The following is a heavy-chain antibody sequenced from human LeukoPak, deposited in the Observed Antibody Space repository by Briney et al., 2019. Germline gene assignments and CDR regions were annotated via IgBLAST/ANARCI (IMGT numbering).Heavy chain of an antibody. Sequence: GGSLRLSCAASGFTFSSYSMNWVRQAPGKGLEWVSSISSSSSYIYYADSVKGRFTISRNNAKNSLYLQMNSLRAEDTAVYYCARGLKRIAVAGLRGPWYYYYMDVWGKGTTVTVSS. D-gene: IGHD6-19*01. J-gene: IGHJ6*03. CDR3: ARGLKRIAVAGLRGPWYYYYMDV. V-gene: IGHV3-21*01. CDR2: ISSSSSYI. CDR1: GFTFSSYS.